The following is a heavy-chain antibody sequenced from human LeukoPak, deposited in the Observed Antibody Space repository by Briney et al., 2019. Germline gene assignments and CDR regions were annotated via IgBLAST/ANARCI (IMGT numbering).Heavy chain of an antibody. V-gene: IGHV3-72*01. CDR3: ARVNADGSGWYYFDY. CDR1: GFTFSDRN. J-gene: IGHJ4*02. D-gene: IGHD3-22*01. Sequence: GGSLRLSCAVSGFTFSDRNMDWVRQAPGKGLEWVGRIRNKVNSYTTEYAASVKGRFTISRDDSKNSLYLQMNSLKKEDTAVYYCARVNADGSGWYYFDYWGQGTLVTVSS. CDR2: IRNKVNSYTT.